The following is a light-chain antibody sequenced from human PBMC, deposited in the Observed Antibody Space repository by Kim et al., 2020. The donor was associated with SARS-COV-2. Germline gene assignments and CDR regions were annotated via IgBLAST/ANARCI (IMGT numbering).Light chain of an antibody. CDR3: QQTYMSPVT. CDR1: QNINSH. Sequence: DIQMTQSPSSLSASVGDRVTITCRTSQNINSHLNWYHQKPGRAPKLLIYAASTLQGGVPSRFSGSGSETDFTLTISSLQPDDFATYFCQQTYMSPVTFGPGTKVDIK. CDR2: AAS. V-gene: IGKV1-39*01. J-gene: IGKJ3*01.